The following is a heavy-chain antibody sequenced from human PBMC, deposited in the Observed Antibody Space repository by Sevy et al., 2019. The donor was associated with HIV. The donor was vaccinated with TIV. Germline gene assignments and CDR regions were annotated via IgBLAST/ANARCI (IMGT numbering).Heavy chain of an antibody. CDR3: AKENSPLRFLEWSPINYYYYGMDV. J-gene: IGHJ6*02. Sequence: GGSLRLSCAASGFTFSSYGMHWVRQAPGKGLEWVAVISYDGSNKYYADSVTGRFTIYRDNSKNMLYLQMNSLRGEDTAVYYCAKENSPLRFLEWSPINYYYYGMDVWGQGTTVTVSS. D-gene: IGHD3-3*01. CDR2: ISYDGSNK. V-gene: IGHV3-30*18. CDR1: GFTFSSYG.